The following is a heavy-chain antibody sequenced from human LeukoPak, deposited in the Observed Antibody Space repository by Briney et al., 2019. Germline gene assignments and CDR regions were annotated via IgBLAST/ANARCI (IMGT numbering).Heavy chain of an antibody. CDR2: IRYDGSNK. J-gene: IGHJ6*03. Sequence: PGGSLRLSCATSGFTFSSYGMHWVRQTPGKGLEWVAFIRYDGSNKYYADSVKGRFTISRDNSKNTLYLQMNSLRAEDTAVYYCAKSGTLLSYYYYMDVWGKGTTVTVSS. CDR3: AKSGTLLSYYYYMDV. D-gene: IGHD1-1*01. CDR1: GFTFSSYG. V-gene: IGHV3-30*02.